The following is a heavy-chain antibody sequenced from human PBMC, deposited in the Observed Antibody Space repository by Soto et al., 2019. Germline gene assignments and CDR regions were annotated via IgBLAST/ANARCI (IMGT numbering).Heavy chain of an antibody. J-gene: IGHJ5*02. CDR3: ARPTSTGYSSSWYAGTRWFDP. CDR2: ISAYNGNT. Sequence: ASVKVSCKASGYTFTSHGISWVRQAPGQGLEWMGWISAYNGNTNYAQKLQGRVTMTTDTSTSTAYMELRSLRSDDTAVYYCARPTSTGYSSSWYAGTRWFDPWGQGTLVTVSS. CDR1: GYTFTSHG. V-gene: IGHV1-18*01. D-gene: IGHD6-13*01.